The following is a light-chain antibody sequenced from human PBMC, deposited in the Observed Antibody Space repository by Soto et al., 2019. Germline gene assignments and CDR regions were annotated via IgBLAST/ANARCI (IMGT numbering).Light chain of an antibody. CDR1: QGISSH. CDR3: LQHHSYPLT. Sequence: DIQLTQSPSTLSASVGDRVTITCRASQGISSHLAWYQQKPGKAPKLLIYAVSSLLSGVPSRFSGSGSGTEFTLTISSLQPEDFATYYCLQHHSYPLTFGQGTRLEIK. CDR2: AVS. V-gene: IGKV1-9*01. J-gene: IGKJ5*01.